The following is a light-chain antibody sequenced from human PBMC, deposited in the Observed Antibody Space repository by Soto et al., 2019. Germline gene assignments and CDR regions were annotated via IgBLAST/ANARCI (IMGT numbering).Light chain of an antibody. Sequence: AIQMTQSPSSLSASVGDRVTITCRASQGIRNDLGWYQQKPGKAPKLLFYAASSLQSGVPSRFSGSGSGTDFILTISSLQPEDFATYYCLQDYNYPRTFGQGTKVDIK. CDR1: QGIRND. CDR2: AAS. CDR3: LQDYNYPRT. J-gene: IGKJ1*01. V-gene: IGKV1-6*01.